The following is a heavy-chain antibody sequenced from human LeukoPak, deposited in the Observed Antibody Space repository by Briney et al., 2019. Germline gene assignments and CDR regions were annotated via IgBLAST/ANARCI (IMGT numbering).Heavy chain of an antibody. V-gene: IGHV4-39*07. D-gene: IGHD2/OR15-2a*01. J-gene: IGHJ6*02. CDR1: GGSISSSSYY. Sequence: PSETLSLTCTVSGGSISSSSYYWGWIRQPPGKGLEWIGSIYYSGSTYYNPSLKSRVTISVDTSKNQFSLKLSSVTAADTAVYYCARDNRFAAGYYYYYYGMDVWGQGTTVTVSS. CDR2: IYYSGST. CDR3: ARDNRFAAGYYYYYYGMDV.